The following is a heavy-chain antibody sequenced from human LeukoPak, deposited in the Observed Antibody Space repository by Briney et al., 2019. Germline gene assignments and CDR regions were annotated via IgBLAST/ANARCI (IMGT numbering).Heavy chain of an antibody. CDR2: IYYSGST. Sequence: PSETLSLTCTVSGGSISSSSYYWGWIRQPPGKGLEWIGSIYYSGSTYYNPSLKSRVTISVDTSKNQFSLNLSSVTAADTAVYFCARQKGGPDYFDYWGQGTLVTVSS. CDR3: ARQKGGPDYFDY. J-gene: IGHJ4*02. V-gene: IGHV4-39*01. CDR1: GGSISSSSYY. D-gene: IGHD1-26*01.